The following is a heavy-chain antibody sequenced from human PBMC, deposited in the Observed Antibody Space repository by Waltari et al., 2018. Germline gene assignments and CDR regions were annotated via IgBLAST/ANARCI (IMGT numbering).Heavy chain of an antibody. CDR2: INQGGSDK. CDR1: QFTFSYHW. Sequence: EVQLEESGGGLVQPGGSLTLSCEASQFTFSYHWMGWVGQAPGKGLGWVAKINQGGSDKRYLESVKGRFTISRDNAKNLLYLQMNSLRAEDTALDYCARVDGYNTGWYDYWGQGTLVTVSS. D-gene: IGHD6-19*01. V-gene: IGHV3-7*01. CDR3: ARVDGYNTGWYDY. J-gene: IGHJ4*02.